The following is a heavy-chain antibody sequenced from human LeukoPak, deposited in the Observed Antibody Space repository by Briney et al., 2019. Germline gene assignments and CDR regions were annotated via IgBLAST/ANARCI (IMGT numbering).Heavy chain of an antibody. V-gene: IGHV3-7*01. D-gene: IGHD5-18*01. CDR2: IKQDGSEK. Sequence: PGGSLRLSCAASGFTFSSYWMSWVRQVPGKGLEWVANIKQDGSEKYYVDSVKGRFTISRDNAKNSLYLQMNSLRAEDTAVYYCARDPTAMITPRFDYWGQGTLVTVSS. J-gene: IGHJ4*02. CDR3: ARDPTAMITPRFDY. CDR1: GFTFSSYW.